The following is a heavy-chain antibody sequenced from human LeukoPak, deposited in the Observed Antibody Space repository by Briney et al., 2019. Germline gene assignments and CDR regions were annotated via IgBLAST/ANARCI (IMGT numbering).Heavy chain of an antibody. D-gene: IGHD5-12*01. J-gene: IGHJ5*02. CDR2: ISYNGIT. CDR3: ARDRVDRFGPRFDP. CDR1: GGSIRSDY. Sequence: SKTLSLTCSVSGGSIRSDYWSWIRQPPGKGLEWIGYISYNGITNYNPSLKSRLTMSVDTSKSQFSLKLSSLTAADTAVYYCARDRVDRFGPRFDPWGPGTLVTVSS. V-gene: IGHV4-59*01.